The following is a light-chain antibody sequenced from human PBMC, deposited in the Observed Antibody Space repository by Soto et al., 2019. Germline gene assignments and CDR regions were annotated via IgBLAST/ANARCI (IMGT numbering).Light chain of an antibody. J-gene: IGLJ1*01. V-gene: IGLV2-14*01. CDR3: SLYTSNRTDV. Sequence: QSALTQPASVSGSPGQSITIFCTGTSSAVDGNKYVSWYQQHPGKAPKLMMYEVSNRPSGVSNSFSGSKSGNTASLTISGLQCEDEAAYYFSLYTSNRTDVFVRVTKVTFL. CDR2: EVS. CDR1: SSAVDGNKY.